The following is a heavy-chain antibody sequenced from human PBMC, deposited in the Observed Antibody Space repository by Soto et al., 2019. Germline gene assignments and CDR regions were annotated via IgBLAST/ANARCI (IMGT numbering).Heavy chain of an antibody. J-gene: IGHJ4*02. D-gene: IGHD6-6*01. CDR3: ARVSLAARTYSY. CDR2: INPNSGGT. CDR1: GYTFTGYY. Sequence: EASVKVSCKASGYTFTGYYMHWVRQAPGQGLEWMGWINPNSGGTNYAQKFQGRVTMTRDTSISTAYMELSRLRSDDTAVYYCARVSLAARTYSYWGQGTLVTVSS. V-gene: IGHV1-2*02.